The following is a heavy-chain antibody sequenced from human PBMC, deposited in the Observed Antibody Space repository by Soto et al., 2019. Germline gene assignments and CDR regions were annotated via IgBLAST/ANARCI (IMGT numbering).Heavy chain of an antibody. CDR3: ARDNDRPQLGGNYYYVLDV. CDR2: IMPVFRTP. D-gene: IGHD2-8*01. CDR1: GGTFRTAA. Sequence: QVQLEQSGAEVKKPGSSVKVSCKASGGTFRTAAVSWVRQAPGQGLEWMGGIMPVFRTPDYAQKFHGRVTITAAESTSTAYMESSGLRSDDTAVYYCARDNDRPQLGGNYYYVLDVCGQGNTITVSS. J-gene: IGHJ6*02. V-gene: IGHV1-69*12.